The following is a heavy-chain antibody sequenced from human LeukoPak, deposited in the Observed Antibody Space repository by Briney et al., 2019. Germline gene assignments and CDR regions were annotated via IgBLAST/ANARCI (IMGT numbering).Heavy chain of an antibody. Sequence: SGTVSCKASGGTFSSYAISWERQAHGQGIEWMGGIIPIFGKTNYAQKFEGRVTITADESTSTAYMELSSLRSEDTAVYYCVRTGGSSWYQYFGFDYWGQGTLVTVSS. D-gene: IGHD6-13*01. CDR1: GGTFSSYA. J-gene: IGHJ4*02. CDR2: IIPIFGKT. CDR3: VRTGGSSWYQYFGFDY. V-gene: IGHV1-69*13.